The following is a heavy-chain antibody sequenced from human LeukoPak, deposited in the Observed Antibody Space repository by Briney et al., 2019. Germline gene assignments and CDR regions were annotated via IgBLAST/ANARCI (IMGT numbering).Heavy chain of an antibody. D-gene: IGHD5-12*01. CDR2: ISYDGSNK. V-gene: IGHV3-30*18. Sequence: PGGSLRLSCAASGFTFSSYGMHWVRQAPGKGLEWVAVISYDGSNKYYADSVKGRFTISRDNSKNTLYLQMNSLRAEDTAVYYCAKVLVDSGYDLFDYWGQGTPVTVSS. CDR3: AKVLVDSGYDLFDY. CDR1: GFTFSSYG. J-gene: IGHJ4*02.